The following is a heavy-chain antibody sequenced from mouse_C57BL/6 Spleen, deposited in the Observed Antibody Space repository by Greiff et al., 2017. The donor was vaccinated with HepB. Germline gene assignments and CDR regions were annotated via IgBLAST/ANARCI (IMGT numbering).Heavy chain of an antibody. CDR1: GFTFSDYG. Sequence: VQLKESGGGLVKPGGSLKLSCAASGFTFSDYGMHWVRQAPEKGLEWVAYISSGSSTIYYADTVKGRFTISRDNAKNTLFLQMTSLRSEDTAMYYCARSTGTYAMDYWGQGTSVTVSS. CDR2: ISSGSSTI. D-gene: IGHD4-1*02. J-gene: IGHJ4*01. CDR3: ARSTGTYAMDY. V-gene: IGHV5-17*01.